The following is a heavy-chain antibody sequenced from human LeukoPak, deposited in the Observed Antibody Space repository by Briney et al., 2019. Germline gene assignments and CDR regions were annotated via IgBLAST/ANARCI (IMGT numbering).Heavy chain of an antibody. Sequence: GGSLRLSCVASGFTFSTYEMDWVRQAPGKGLEWVSHSNRRGSTTYYADSVKGRFTISRDDAKNSLYLQMNSLRAEDTAVYYCAREGHTTGWPPFDFWDQGTLVTVSS. CDR2: SNRRGSTT. V-gene: IGHV3-48*03. D-gene: IGHD6-19*01. CDR1: GFTFSTYE. CDR3: AREGHTTGWPPFDF. J-gene: IGHJ4*02.